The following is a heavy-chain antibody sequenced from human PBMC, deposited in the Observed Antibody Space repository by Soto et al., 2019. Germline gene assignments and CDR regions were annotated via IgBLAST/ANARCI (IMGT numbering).Heavy chain of an antibody. V-gene: IGHV1-18*01. CDR2: ISAYNGNT. CDR1: GHTFTSYG. D-gene: IGHD1-26*01. CDR3: ARPLRVGATTQGPFQH. J-gene: IGHJ1*01. Sequence: QVQLVQSGAEVKKPGASVKVSCKASGHTFTSYGISWVRQAPGQGLEWMGWISAYNGNTNYAQKLQGRVTMTTDTSTSPVYMELRSLGSDDTAVYYCARPLRVGATTQGPFQHWGQGTLVTVSS.